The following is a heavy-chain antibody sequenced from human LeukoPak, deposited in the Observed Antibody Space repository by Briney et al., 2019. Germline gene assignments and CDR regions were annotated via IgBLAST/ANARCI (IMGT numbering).Heavy chain of an antibody. CDR2: ISGSGGST. Sequence: PGGSLRLSCAASGFTVSSNYMSWVRQAPGKGLEWVSAISGSGGSTYYADSVKGRFTISRDNSKNTLYLQMNSLRAEDTAVYYCAKAPRTDTAMVSAGYYFDYWGQGTLVTVSS. CDR3: AKAPRTDTAMVSAGYYFDY. J-gene: IGHJ4*02. CDR1: GFTVSSNY. D-gene: IGHD5-18*01. V-gene: IGHV3-23*01.